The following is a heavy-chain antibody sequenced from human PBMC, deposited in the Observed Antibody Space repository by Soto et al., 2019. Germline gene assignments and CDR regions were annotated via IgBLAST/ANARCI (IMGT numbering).Heavy chain of an antibody. CDR3: TRGKDYWWGDY. V-gene: IGHV4-34*01. CDR2: IYQTGST. CDR1: GESSSEYY. J-gene: IGHJ4*02. Sequence: QVQLQQWGAGLLKPSETLSLTCAVSGESSSEYYWSWIRQPPGKGLEFIGEIYQTGSTKYNPSLESRVTISIGTSKNQFTPKLNSVTAADTAVYYCTRGKDYWWGDYWGQGTLVTVSS. D-gene: IGHD2-15*01.